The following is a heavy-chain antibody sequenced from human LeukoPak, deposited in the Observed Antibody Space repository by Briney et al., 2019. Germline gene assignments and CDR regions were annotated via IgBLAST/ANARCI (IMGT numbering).Heavy chain of an antibody. V-gene: IGHV5-51*01. CDR2: INPDDSDI. CDR1: GYSFTDYW. D-gene: IGHD1-1*01. Sequence: GESLKVSCQGSGYSFTDYWIGWVRQTPGKGLEWLGVINPDDSDIRSSPSFLGRVTMSVDKSISTAYLQWTSLETSDTGIFYCARRRGRVQSPFDYWGQGTLVTVSS. CDR3: ARRRGRVQSPFDY. J-gene: IGHJ4*02.